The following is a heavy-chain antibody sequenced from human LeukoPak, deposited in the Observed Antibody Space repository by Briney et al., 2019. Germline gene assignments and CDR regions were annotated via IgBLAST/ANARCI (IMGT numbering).Heavy chain of an antibody. J-gene: IGHJ4*02. CDR1: GFTFSSYG. CDR3: AKDAHEWELLAYFDY. V-gene: IGHV3-30*02. D-gene: IGHD1-26*01. Sequence: GGSLRLSCAASGFTFSSYGMHWVRQAPGKGLEWVAFIRYDGSNKYYADSVKGRFTISRDNSKNTLYLQMNSLRAGDTAVYYCAKDAHEWELLAYFDYWGQGTLVTVSS. CDR2: IRYDGSNK.